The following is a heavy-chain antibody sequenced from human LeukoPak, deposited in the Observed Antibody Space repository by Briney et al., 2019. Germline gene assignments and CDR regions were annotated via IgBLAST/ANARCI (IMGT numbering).Heavy chain of an antibody. J-gene: IGHJ4*02. CDR1: GFTFSTYW. D-gene: IGHD6-13*01. V-gene: IGHV3-7*04. Sequence: PGGSLRLSCAASGFTFSTYWMTWVRQAPGKGLEWVANIKQDGSAKYYVDSVKGRFTISRDNAKNSLYLHMNSLRAEDPAVYYCVRQDNNSWLQIFDYWGQGTLVTVSS. CDR3: VRQDNNSWLQIFDY. CDR2: IKQDGSAK.